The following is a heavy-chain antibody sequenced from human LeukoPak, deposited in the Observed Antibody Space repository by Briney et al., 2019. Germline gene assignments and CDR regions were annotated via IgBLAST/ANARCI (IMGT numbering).Heavy chain of an antibody. Sequence: ASVKVSCKASGGTFSNFGISWVRQAPGQGLEWMGGIIPIFHTANYAQKFQGRVTITADKSTSTAYMELSSLRSEDTAVYYCARVGLRSNAFDIWGQGTMVTVSS. CDR2: IIPIFHTA. CDR3: ARVGLRSNAFDI. D-gene: IGHD3-3*01. CDR1: GGTFSNFG. V-gene: IGHV1-69*06. J-gene: IGHJ3*02.